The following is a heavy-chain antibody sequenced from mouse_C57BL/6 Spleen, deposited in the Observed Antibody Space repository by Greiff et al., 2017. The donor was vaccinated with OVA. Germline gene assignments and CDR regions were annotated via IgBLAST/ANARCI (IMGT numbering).Heavy chain of an antibody. Sequence: VKLQESGAELVRPGASVTLSCKASGYTFTDYEMHWVKQTPVHGLEWIGAIDPETGGTAYNQKFKGKAILTADKSSSTAYMELRSLTSEDSAVYYCTRNSNWDMDYWGQGTSVTVSS. CDR2: IDPETGGT. J-gene: IGHJ4*01. V-gene: IGHV1-15*01. CDR1: GYTFTDYE. CDR3: TRNSNWDMDY. D-gene: IGHD4-1*01.